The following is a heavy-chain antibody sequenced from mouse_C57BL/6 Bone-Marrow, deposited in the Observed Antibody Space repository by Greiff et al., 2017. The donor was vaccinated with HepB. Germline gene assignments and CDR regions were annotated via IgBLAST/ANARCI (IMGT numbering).Heavy chain of an antibody. CDR2: IYPRSGNT. CDR1: GYTFTSYG. V-gene: IGHV1-81*01. CDR3: QIYDGYLGAY. Sequence: QVQLKESGAELARPGASVKLSCKASGYTFTSYGISWVKQRTGQGLEWIGEIYPRSGNTYYNEKLKGKATLTADKSSSTAYMELRSLTSEDSAVYFCQIYDGYLGAYWGQGTLVTVSA. D-gene: IGHD2-3*01. J-gene: IGHJ3*01.